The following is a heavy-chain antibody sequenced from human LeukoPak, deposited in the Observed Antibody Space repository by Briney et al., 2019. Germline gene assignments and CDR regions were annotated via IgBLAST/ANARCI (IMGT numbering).Heavy chain of an antibody. D-gene: IGHD6-19*01. CDR2: INPNSGGT. Sequence: ASVKVSCKASGYTFTSHYMHWVRQAPGQGLEWMGWINPNSGGTDYAQKFQGRVTMTRDTSISTAYMELSRLRSDDTAVYHCARGGPTFDSSGWDDFDYWGQGTLVTVSS. V-gene: IGHV1-2*02. CDR1: GYTFTSHY. J-gene: IGHJ4*02. CDR3: ARGGPTFDSSGWDDFDY.